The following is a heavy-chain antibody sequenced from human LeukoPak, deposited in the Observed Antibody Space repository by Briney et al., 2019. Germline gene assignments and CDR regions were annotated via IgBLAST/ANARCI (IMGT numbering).Heavy chain of an antibody. D-gene: IGHD3-10*01. V-gene: IGHV1-2*06. Sequence: ASVKVFCKASGYTFTGYYMHWVRQAPGQGLEWMGRINPNSGGTNYAQKFQGRVTMTRDTSISTAYMELSRLRSDDTAVYYCARRDGSGGDPFDPWGQGTLVTVSS. CDR2: INPNSGGT. J-gene: IGHJ5*02. CDR1: GYTFTGYY. CDR3: ARRDGSGGDPFDP.